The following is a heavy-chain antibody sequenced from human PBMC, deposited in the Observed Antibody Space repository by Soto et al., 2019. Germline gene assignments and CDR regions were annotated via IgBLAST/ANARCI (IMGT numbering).Heavy chain of an antibody. CDR2: IIPIFGTA. D-gene: IGHD3-10*01. CDR3: ARERGSGSYIFDY. V-gene: IGHV1-69*13. Sequence: GASVKVSCKASGGTFSSYAISWVRQAPGQGLEWMGGIIPIFGTANYAQKFQGRVTITADESTSTAYVELSSLGSEDTAVYYCARERGSGSYIFDYWGQGTLVTVPQ. CDR1: GGTFSSYA. J-gene: IGHJ4*02.